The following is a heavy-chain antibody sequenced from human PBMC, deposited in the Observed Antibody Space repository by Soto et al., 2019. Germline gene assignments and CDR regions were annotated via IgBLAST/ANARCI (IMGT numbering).Heavy chain of an antibody. Sequence: PGESLKISCKGSGYSFTSYWISWVRQMPGKGLEWMGRIDPSDSYTNYSPSFQGHITISADKSISTAYLQWSSLKASDTAMYYCAANPIGYCSSTSCSGDYDYGMDGWGQGTRVTVAS. CDR1: GYSFTSYW. CDR2: IDPSDSYT. CDR3: AANPIGYCSSTSCSGDYDYGMDG. J-gene: IGHJ6*02. D-gene: IGHD2-2*01. V-gene: IGHV5-10-1*01.